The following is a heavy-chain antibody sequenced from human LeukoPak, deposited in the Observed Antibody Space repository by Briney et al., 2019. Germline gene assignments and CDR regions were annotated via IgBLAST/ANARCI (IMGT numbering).Heavy chain of an antibody. V-gene: IGHV1-8*02. CDR1: GGTFSSYA. D-gene: IGHD2-2*02. CDR2: MNPNSGNT. Sequence: ASVKVSCKASGGTFSSYAISWVRQATGQGLEWMGWMNPNSGNTGYAQKFQGRVTMTRNTSISTAYMELSSLRSEDTAVYYCARGLYVSYAEYFQHWGQGTLVTVSS. J-gene: IGHJ1*01. CDR3: ARGLYVSYAEYFQH.